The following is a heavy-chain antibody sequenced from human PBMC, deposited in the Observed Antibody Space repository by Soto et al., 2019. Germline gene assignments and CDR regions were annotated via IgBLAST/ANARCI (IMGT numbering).Heavy chain of an antibody. CDR2: ISYDGSNK. CDR1: GFTFSSYA. D-gene: IGHD6-6*01. CDR3: ARDPIEYSSSSVFDY. J-gene: IGHJ4*02. V-gene: IGHV3-30-3*01. Sequence: PGGSLRLSCAASGFTFSSYAMHWVRQAPGKGLEWVAVISYDGSNKYYADSVKGRFTISRDNSKNTLYLQMNSLRAEDTAVYYCARDPIEYSSSSVFDYWGQGTLVTVSS.